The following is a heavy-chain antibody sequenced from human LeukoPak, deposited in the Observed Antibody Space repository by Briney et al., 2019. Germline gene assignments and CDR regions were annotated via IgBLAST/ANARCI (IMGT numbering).Heavy chain of an antibody. CDR1: GFTFSSYS. CDR2: ISRSSSHL. D-gene: IGHD3-22*01. Sequence: PRGSLRLSCAASGFTFSSYSMNWVRQAPGKGLEWVSSISRSSSHLHSADSVKGRFTISRDNAKNSLYLQMNSLRAEHTAVYYCARDLYDSGGYSSPIDYWGQGTLVTVSS. J-gene: IGHJ4*02. V-gene: IGHV3-21*01. CDR3: ARDLYDSGGYSSPIDY.